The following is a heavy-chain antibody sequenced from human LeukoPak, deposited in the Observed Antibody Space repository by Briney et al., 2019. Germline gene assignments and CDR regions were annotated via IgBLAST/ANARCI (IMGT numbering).Heavy chain of an antibody. V-gene: IGHV3-21*01. CDR1: GFTFSSYS. Sequence: GGSLRLSCAASGFTFSSYSMNWVRQAPGKGLEWVSSISSSSTYIYYADLVKGRFTISRDNAKNSLYLQMNSLRAEDTAVYYCATYGSGSYYYFDYWGQGTLVTVSS. J-gene: IGHJ4*02. D-gene: IGHD3-10*01. CDR3: ATYGSGSYYYFDY. CDR2: ISSSSTYI.